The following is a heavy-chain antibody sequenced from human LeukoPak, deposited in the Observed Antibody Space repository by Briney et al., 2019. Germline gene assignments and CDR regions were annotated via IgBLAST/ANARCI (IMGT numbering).Heavy chain of an antibody. CDR2: IHPEGNEK. V-gene: IGHV3-7*04. CDR1: GFMFSNFW. J-gene: IGHJ4*02. D-gene: IGHD1-1*01. CDR3: ARGDDFSGDH. Sequence: PGGSLRLSCAVSGFMFSNFWMSWVRQAPGRGLEWVANIHPEGNEKYHVESVKGRFTISRDSTKNLLFLQMNGLRVEDTAVYYCARGDDFSGDHWGQGTLVTVSS.